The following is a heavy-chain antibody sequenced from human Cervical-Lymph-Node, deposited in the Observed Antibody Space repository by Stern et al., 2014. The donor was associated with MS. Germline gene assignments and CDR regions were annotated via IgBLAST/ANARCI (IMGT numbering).Heavy chain of an antibody. Sequence: QVQLQESGPGLVKPSETLSLTCTVSGGSISSYYWRWIRQPPGKGLEWIGYIYYSGSTDYNPSLKSRVTISVDTSKNQFSLKLSSVTAADTAVYYCARLTTVTAFDYWGQGTLVTVSS. CDR1: GGSISSYY. V-gene: IGHV4-59*01. CDR3: ARLTTVTAFDY. J-gene: IGHJ4*02. CDR2: IYYSGST. D-gene: IGHD4-17*01.